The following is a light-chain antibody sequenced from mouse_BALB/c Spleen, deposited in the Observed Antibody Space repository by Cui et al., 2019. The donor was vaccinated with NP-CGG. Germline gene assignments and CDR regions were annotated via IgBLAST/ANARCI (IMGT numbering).Light chain of an antibody. J-gene: IGLJ1*01. V-gene: IGLV1*01. CDR3: DLWYSNHWV. CDR2: GTN. Sequence: QAVVTQESALTTSPGETVTLTCRSSTGAVTTSNYANWVQEKPDHLFTGLISGTNNRAPGVPARFSGSLIGDKAALTITGAQTEDEAIYFCDLWYSNHWVFGGGTKLTVL. CDR1: TGAVTTSNY.